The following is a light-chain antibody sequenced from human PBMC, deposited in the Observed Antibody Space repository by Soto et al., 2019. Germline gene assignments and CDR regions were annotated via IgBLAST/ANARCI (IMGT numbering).Light chain of an antibody. CDR1: QSVSSSY. CDR3: QQYGSSPT. Sequence: EIVLTQSAGILSLSPGERATLSYRASQSVSSSYLAWYQQKPGQAPRLLIYGASSRATGIPDRFSGSGSGTDFTLTISRLEPEDFAVYYCQQYGSSPTFGQGTKVEIK. CDR2: GAS. V-gene: IGKV3-20*01. J-gene: IGKJ1*01.